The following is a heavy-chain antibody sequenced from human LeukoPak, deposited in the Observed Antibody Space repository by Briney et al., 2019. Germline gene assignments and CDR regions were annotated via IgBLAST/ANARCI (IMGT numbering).Heavy chain of an antibody. Sequence: GASVKVSCKASGYTFTSYDINWVRQATGQGLEWMGWMNPNSGNTGYAQKFQGRVTMTRNTSISTAYMELSSLRSEDTAVYYCARGAVATIPYYYYYHGMDVWGQGTTVTVSS. J-gene: IGHJ6*02. D-gene: IGHD5-12*01. CDR3: ARGAVATIPYYYYYHGMDV. V-gene: IGHV1-8*01. CDR1: GYTFTSYD. CDR2: MNPNSGNT.